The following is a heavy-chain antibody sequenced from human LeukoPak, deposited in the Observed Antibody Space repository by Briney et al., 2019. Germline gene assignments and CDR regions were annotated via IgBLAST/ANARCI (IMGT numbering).Heavy chain of an antibody. V-gene: IGHV4-39*01. CDR1: GGSISSSSYY. CDR2: IYYSGST. Sequence: SETLSLTCTVSGGSISSSSYYWGWIRQPPGKGLEWIGSIYYSGSTFYNPSLQSRISMSVDTSKNQFSLTLNSVTASDTAVYFCAGRYVFDIWGPGTLVIVSS. J-gene: IGHJ3*02. CDR3: AGRYVFDI.